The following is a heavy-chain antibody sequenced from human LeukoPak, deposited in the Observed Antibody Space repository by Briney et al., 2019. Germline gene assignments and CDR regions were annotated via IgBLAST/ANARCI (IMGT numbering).Heavy chain of an antibody. CDR2: ISWNSGSI. D-gene: IGHD3-22*01. CDR3: AKSGGYLEDYFDY. J-gene: IGHJ4*02. Sequence: HPGGPLRLSCAASGFTFDDYAMHWVRQAPGKGLEWVSGISWNSGSIGYADSVKGRFTISRDNAKNSLYLQMNSLRAEDTALYYCAKSGGYLEDYFDYWGQGTLVTVSS. CDR1: GFTFDDYA. V-gene: IGHV3-9*01.